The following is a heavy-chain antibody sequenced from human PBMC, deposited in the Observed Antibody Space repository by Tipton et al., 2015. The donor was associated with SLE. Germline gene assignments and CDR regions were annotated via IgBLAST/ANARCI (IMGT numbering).Heavy chain of an antibody. CDR2: IRYDGSKT. Sequence: SLRLSCAASVFAFTAYGMHWARQAPGKGLEWVALIRYDGSKTYYADSVKGRFTISRDNSKNTLYLQMNSLRPEDTAMYYCAKDKGDYDWYFDYWGQGTLVTVSS. V-gene: IGHV3-30*02. D-gene: IGHD5-12*01. CDR1: VFAFTAYG. CDR3: AKDKGDYDWYFDY. J-gene: IGHJ4*02.